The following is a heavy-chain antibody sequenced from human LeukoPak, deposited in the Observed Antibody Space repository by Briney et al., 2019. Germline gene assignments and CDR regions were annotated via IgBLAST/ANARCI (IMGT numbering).Heavy chain of an antibody. D-gene: IGHD1-26*01. CDR2: IYLTGVT. V-gene: IGHV4-30-2*01. Sequence: SETLSLTCTVSGGSISSGGHYWSWLRHPPGKGLEWIGYIYLTGVTYFNPSLKSRVTISVDRSKNHFSLRLSSVTAADTAVYYCARVGAWDGPLYWGQGTLVTVSS. J-gene: IGHJ4*02. CDR3: ARVGAWDGPLY. CDR1: GGSISSGGHY.